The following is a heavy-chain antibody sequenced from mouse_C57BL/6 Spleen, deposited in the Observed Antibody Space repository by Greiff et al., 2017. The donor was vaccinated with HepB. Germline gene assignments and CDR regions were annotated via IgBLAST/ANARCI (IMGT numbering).Heavy chain of an antibody. V-gene: IGHV5-17*01. CDR2: ISSGSSTI. Sequence: DVKLVESGGGLVKPGGSLKLSCAASGFTFSDYGMHWVRQAPEKGLEWVAYISSGSSTIYYADTVKGRFTISRDNAKNTLFLQMTSLRSEDTAMYYCARNPYDYDGAMDYWGQGTSVTVSS. CDR1: GFTFSDYG. CDR3: ARNPYDYDGAMDY. J-gene: IGHJ4*01. D-gene: IGHD2-4*01.